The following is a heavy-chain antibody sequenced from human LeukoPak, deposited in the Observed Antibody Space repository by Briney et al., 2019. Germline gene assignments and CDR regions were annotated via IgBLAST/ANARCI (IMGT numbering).Heavy chain of an antibody. V-gene: IGHV5-51*01. D-gene: IGHD2-2*01. CDR2: IYPGDSDT. J-gene: IGHJ4*02. Sequence: GESLKISCKGSGHLYTDYWIGWVRQMPGKGLEWMGIIYPGDSDTRYSPSFQGQVTMSADKSINTAYLQWSSLKASDTAMYYCARRQGCSSTSCPPDSWGQGTLVTVSS. CDR3: ARRQGCSSTSCPPDS. CDR1: GHLYTDYW.